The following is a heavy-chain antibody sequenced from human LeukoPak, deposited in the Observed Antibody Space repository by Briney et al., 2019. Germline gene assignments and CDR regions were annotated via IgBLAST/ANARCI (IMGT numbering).Heavy chain of an antibody. D-gene: IGHD3-22*01. Sequence: SETLSLTCTVSGGSIGAYYWSWIRQPPGKGLEWIGYIYYSGSTYYNPSLKSRVTISVDTSKNQFSLKLSSVTAADTAVYYCARLRRDSSGYYYGGGAFDIWGQGTMVTVSS. CDR1: GGSIGAYY. CDR3: ARLRRDSSGYYYGGGAFDI. V-gene: IGHV4-30-4*01. J-gene: IGHJ3*02. CDR2: IYYSGST.